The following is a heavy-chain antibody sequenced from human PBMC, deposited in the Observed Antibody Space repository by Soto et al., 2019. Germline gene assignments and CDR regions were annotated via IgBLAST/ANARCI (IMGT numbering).Heavy chain of an antibody. Sequence: PSETLSLTCAVSGDSISRGGYSWTWIRQPPGKALEWIGNIYDSGSTSYNPSLKSRVTISVDTSKNQFSLRLTSVTAAGTAVYFCARGSSSYYDYGMDVWGQGTTVTVSS. CDR3: ARGSSSYYDYGMDV. J-gene: IGHJ6*02. CDR2: IYDSGST. V-gene: IGHV4-30-2*01. CDR1: GDSISRGGYS. D-gene: IGHD6-6*01.